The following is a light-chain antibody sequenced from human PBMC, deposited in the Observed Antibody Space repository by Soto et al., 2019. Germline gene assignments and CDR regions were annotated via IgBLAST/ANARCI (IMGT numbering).Light chain of an antibody. V-gene: IGKV3-15*01. CDR2: GAS. J-gene: IGKJ1*01. CDR1: QSVSSN. CDR3: QQYNNWWT. Sequence: EIVMTQSPATLSVSPGERATLSCRASQSVSSNFAWYQQKPGQAPRLLIYGASTRATGIPARFSGSGSGIEFTLTISSLQSEDFAVYYCQQYNNWWTFGQGTKVDIK.